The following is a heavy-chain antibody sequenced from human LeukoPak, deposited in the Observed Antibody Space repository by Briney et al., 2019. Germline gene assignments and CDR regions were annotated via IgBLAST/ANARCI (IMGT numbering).Heavy chain of an antibody. D-gene: IGHD3-10*01. Sequence: SETLSLTCTVSGGSIGSYYWSWIRQLAGKGLEWIGRIHSSTSKNYNPSIKSRVTMSLDTSKNQFSLKVDSVTAADTAIYYCAREAVDYGSGSLDYWGQGTLVAVSS. CDR1: GGSIGSYY. V-gene: IGHV4-4*07. J-gene: IGHJ4*02. CDR3: AREAVDYGSGSLDY. CDR2: IHSSTSK.